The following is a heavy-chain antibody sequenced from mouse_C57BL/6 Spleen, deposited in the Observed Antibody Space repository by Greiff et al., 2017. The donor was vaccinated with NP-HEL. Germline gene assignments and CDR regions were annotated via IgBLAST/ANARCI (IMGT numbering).Heavy chain of an antibody. CDR2: IYPRSGNT. V-gene: IGHV1-81*01. CDR3: AREGGGYYGGLAMDY. J-gene: IGHJ4*01. D-gene: IGHD2-3*01. Sequence: QVQLQQSGAELARPGASVKLSCKASGYTFTSYGISWVKQRTGQGLEWIGVIYPRSGNTYYNEKFKGKATLTADKSSSTAYMELRSLTSEDSAVYVYAREGGGYYGGLAMDYWGQGTSVTVSS. CDR1: GYTFTSYG.